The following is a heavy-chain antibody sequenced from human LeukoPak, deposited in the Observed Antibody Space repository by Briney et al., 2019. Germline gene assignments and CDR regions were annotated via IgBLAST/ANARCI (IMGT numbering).Heavy chain of an antibody. CDR1: GFTFSSYA. Sequence: GGSLRLSCAASGFTFSSYAMAWVRQAPGKGLEWVSAVSGSGGNTYHADSVKGRFTISRDNSQITLYLQMNSLRAEDTAVYYCARDGSTGGVIFDYWGQGTLVTVSS. V-gene: IGHV3-23*01. CDR3: ARDGSTGGVIFDY. CDR2: VSGSGGNT. D-gene: IGHD2-2*01. J-gene: IGHJ4*02.